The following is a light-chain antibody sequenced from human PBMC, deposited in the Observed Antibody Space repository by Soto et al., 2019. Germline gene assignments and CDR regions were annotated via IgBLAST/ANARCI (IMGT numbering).Light chain of an antibody. CDR3: QQSFSPLWT. CDR1: QSISNY. CDR2: AAS. Sequence: DIPMTQSPSSLSASVGDRVTITCRASQSISNYLNWYQQKPGKAPKLLIYAASRMQSGVPSRFSGSGSETDFTLTISSLQPDDSATYYCQQSFSPLWTFGQGTKVEV. V-gene: IGKV1-39*01. J-gene: IGKJ1*01.